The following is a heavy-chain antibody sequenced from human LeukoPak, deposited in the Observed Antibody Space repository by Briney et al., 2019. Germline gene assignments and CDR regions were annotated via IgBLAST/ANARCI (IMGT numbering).Heavy chain of an antibody. V-gene: IGHV3-66*01. Sequence: PGGSLRLSCAASGFTVSSNYTSWLRQAPGKGLEWVSVIYSGGSTYYADSVKGRFTISRDNSKNTLYLQMNSLRAEDTAVYYCARAPFLEWLLFDYWGQGTLVTVSS. CDR2: IYSGGST. J-gene: IGHJ4*02. CDR1: GFTVSSNY. D-gene: IGHD3-3*02. CDR3: ARAPFLEWLLFDY.